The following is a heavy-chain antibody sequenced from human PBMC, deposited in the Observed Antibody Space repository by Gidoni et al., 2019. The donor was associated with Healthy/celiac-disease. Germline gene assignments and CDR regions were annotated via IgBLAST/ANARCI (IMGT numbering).Heavy chain of an antibody. CDR2: INAGNGNT. CDR1: GYTFTRYA. D-gene: IGHD6-19*01. J-gene: IGHJ5*02. Sequence: QVQLVQSGAEVKQPGASVKVSCKASGYTFTRYAMHWVRQAPGQRLEWMGWINAGNGNTKYSQKFQGRVTITRDTSASTAYMELSSLRSEDTAVYYCAREDSSGGWYSSRWFDPWGQGTLVTVSS. V-gene: IGHV1-3*01. CDR3: AREDSSGGWYSSRWFDP.